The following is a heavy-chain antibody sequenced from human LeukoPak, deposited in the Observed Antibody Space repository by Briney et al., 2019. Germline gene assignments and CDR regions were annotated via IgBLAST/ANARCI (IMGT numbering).Heavy chain of an antibody. CDR1: GFTFSSYA. Sequence: GGSLRLSCAASGFTFSSYAMSWVRQAPGKGLEWVSAISGSGGSTYYADSVKGRFTISRDNSKSTLYLQMNSLRAEDTAVYYCAKVRWGATIGGFDYWGQGNLVTVSS. CDR3: AKVRWGATIGGFDY. V-gene: IGHV3-23*01. CDR2: ISGSGGST. J-gene: IGHJ4*02. D-gene: IGHD5-12*01.